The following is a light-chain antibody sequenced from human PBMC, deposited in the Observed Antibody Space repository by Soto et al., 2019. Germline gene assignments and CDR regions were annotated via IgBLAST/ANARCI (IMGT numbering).Light chain of an antibody. J-gene: IGKJ3*01. Sequence: EVVLTQSPATLSLSLGEVATLSCRASQSVDRDLAWYRQRPGQPPSLLIHGASTRATGVPARFSGSGSGTEFTLTISSLHPDDFATYYCQQYHTYAPETFGPGTKVDIK. CDR1: QSVDRD. V-gene: IGKV3-15*01. CDR3: QQYHTYAPET. CDR2: GAS.